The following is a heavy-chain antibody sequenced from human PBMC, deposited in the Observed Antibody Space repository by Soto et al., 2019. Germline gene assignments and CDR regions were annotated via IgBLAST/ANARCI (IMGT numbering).Heavy chain of an antibody. V-gene: IGHV3-21*01. Sequence: GGSLRLSCAASGFTFSSYSMNWVRQAPGKGLEWVSSISSSSSYIYYADSVKGRFTISRDNAKNSLYLQMNSLRAEDTAVYYCARDGEACSGGSCYSIEAFDYWGQGTLVTVSS. D-gene: IGHD2-15*01. CDR1: GFTFSSYS. CDR3: ARDGEACSGGSCYSIEAFDY. CDR2: ISSSSSYI. J-gene: IGHJ4*02.